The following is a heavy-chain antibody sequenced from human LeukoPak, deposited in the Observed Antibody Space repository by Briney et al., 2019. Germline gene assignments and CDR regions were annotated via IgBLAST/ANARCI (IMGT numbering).Heavy chain of an antibody. CDR1: GYTFTSYG. J-gene: IGHJ5*02. V-gene: IGHV1-18*01. Sequence: GASVKVSCKASGYTFTSYGISWVRQAPGQGLEWMGWISAYNGNTNYAQKLQGRVTMTTDTSTRTAYLELRSLRSDDTAVYYCAREAGGYDLDWFDPWGQGTLVTVSS. CDR2: ISAYNGNT. D-gene: IGHD5-12*01. CDR3: AREAGGYDLDWFDP.